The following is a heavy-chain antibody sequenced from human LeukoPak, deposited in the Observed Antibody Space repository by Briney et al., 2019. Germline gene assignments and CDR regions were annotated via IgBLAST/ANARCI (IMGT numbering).Heavy chain of an antibody. D-gene: IGHD2-21*01. CDR1: GFTFDDYG. V-gene: IGHV3-23*01. Sequence: GGSLRLSCAASGFTFDDYGMSWVRQAPGKGLEWVSAISGSGGSTYYADSVKGRFTISRDNSKNTLYLQMNSLRAEDTAVYYCAKGCGGDCYSDEDDAFDIWGQGTMVTVSS. J-gene: IGHJ3*02. CDR2: ISGSGGST. CDR3: AKGCGGDCYSDEDDAFDI.